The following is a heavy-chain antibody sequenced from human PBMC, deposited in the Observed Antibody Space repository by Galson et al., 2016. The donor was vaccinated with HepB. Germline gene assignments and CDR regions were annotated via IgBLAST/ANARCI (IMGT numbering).Heavy chain of an antibody. D-gene: IGHD2/OR15-2a*01. J-gene: IGHJ4*02. CDR2: ISFDSNTI. Sequence: SLRLSCAASGFTFNTYGMNWVRQAPGKGLEWLSYISFDSNTIYYADSVKGRFTISRDNARNSLYLQMNSLGDDDTAVYYCARIGAPFGSNNFYPDWGQGTLVTVSS. CDR1: GFTFNTYG. V-gene: IGHV3-48*02. CDR3: ARIGAPFGSNNFYPD.